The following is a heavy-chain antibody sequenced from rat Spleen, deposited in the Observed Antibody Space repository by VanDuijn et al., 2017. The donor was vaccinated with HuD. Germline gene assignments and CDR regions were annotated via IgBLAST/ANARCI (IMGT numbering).Heavy chain of an antibody. CDR3: ARGGLLSGYTSNWFAY. V-gene: IGHV3-1*01. Sequence: EVQLQESGPGLVKPSQSLSLTCSVTGYSITRNYWGWIRKFPRNKMEWMGYISYSGSTNYNPSLKSRISITRDTSKNQFFLQLNSVTTEDTATYYCARGGLLSGYTSNWFAYWGQGTLVTVSS. J-gene: IGHJ3*01. CDR2: ISYSGST. D-gene: IGHD1-4*01. CDR1: GYSITRNY.